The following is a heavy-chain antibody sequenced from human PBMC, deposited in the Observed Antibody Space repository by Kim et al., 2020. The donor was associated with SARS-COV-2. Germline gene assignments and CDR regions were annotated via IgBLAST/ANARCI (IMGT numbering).Heavy chain of an antibody. CDR2: ISWHSGSI. V-gene: IGHV3-9*01. D-gene: IGHD3-22*01. J-gene: IGHJ4*01. CDR3: AKTSYDSSGSYHHLDY. Sequence: GGSLRLSCAASGFTFDDYAMHWVRQAPGQGLEWVSGISWHSGSIGYADSVKGRFTISRDNAKHSLYLQMNSLRAEDTALYYCAKTSYDSSGSYHHLDYSG. CDR1: GFTFDDYA.